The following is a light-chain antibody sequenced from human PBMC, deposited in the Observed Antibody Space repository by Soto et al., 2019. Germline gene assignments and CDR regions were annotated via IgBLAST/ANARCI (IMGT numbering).Light chain of an antibody. CDR1: RTISSW. J-gene: IGKJ1*01. Sequence: DIQMTQSPSTLSGSVGDRVTITCRASRTISSWLAWYQQKPGKAPKLLIYKASTLKSGVPSRFSGSGSGTEFTLTISSLQPDDFATYYCQHYNSYSEAFGQGTKADVK. CDR3: QHYNSYSEA. V-gene: IGKV1-5*03. CDR2: KAS.